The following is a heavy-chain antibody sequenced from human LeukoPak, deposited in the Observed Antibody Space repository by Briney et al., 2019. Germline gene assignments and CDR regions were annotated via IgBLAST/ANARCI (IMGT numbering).Heavy chain of an antibody. CDR3: ARLRDYVWGSYRFVFDY. J-gene: IGHJ4*02. V-gene: IGHV4-39*01. Sequence: PSETLSLTCTVSGASISTIYYYWGWIRQSPGKGLEPIATVFYNGNTYYNPSLQSRVSLSRDTSKNQFSLKLSSVTAADTAVYYCARLRDYVWGSYRFVFDYWGQGTLVTVSS. CDR2: VFYNGNT. D-gene: IGHD3-16*02. CDR1: GASISTIYYY.